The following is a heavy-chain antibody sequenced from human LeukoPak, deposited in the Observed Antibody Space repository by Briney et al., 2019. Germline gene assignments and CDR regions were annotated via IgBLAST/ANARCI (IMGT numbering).Heavy chain of an antibody. CDR1: GFAFRSYE. D-gene: IGHD4-23*01. Sequence: PGGSLRLSCAASGFAFRSYEMNWVRQAPGKGLEWVSYISSSGSTIYYAASVKGRFTISRDNAKNSLYLQMNSVRAEDTAVYYCARDRGGNSGLGAFDIWGQGTMVTVSS. J-gene: IGHJ3*02. V-gene: IGHV3-48*03. CDR2: ISSSGSTI. CDR3: ARDRGGNSGLGAFDI.